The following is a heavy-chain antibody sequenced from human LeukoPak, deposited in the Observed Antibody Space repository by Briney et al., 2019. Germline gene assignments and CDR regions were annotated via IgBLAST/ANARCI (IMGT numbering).Heavy chain of an antibody. J-gene: IGHJ4*02. Sequence: GGSLRLSCAASGFTFSNYEMNWVRQAPGKGLEWISYISNGGTTIYYAASVKGRFTISRDNAKNSLYLQMNSLRAEDTALYYCARVSQPRGTMIVVVIPYYFDYWGQGTLVTVSS. CDR3: ARVSQPRGTMIVVVIPYYFDY. V-gene: IGHV3-48*03. CDR2: ISNGGTTI. CDR1: GFTFSNYE. D-gene: IGHD3-22*01.